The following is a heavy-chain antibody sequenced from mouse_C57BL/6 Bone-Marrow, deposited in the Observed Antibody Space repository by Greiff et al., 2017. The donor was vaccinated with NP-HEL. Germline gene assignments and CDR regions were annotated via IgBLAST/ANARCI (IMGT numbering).Heavy chain of an antibody. CDR1: GFTFSDYY. V-gene: IGHV5-16*01. J-gene: IGHJ1*03. CDR3: ARDRDWDSWYFDV. CDR2: INYDGSST. Sequence: EVQLVESEGGLVQPGSSMKLSCTASGFTFSDYYMAWVRQVPEKGLEWVANINYDGSSTYYLDSLKSRFIISRDNAKNILYLQMSSLKSEDTATYYCARDRDWDSWYFDVWGTGTTVTVSS. D-gene: IGHD4-1*01.